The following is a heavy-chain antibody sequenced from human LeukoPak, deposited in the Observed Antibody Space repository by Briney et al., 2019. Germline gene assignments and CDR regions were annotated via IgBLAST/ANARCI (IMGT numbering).Heavy chain of an antibody. Sequence: SETLSLTCAVYGGSFSGYYWSWIRQLPGKGLEWIGEINHSGSTNYNPSLKSRVTISVDTSKNQFSLKLSSVTAADTAVYYCARLGRYSSSSAWGQGTLVTVSS. CDR3: ARLGRYSSSSA. V-gene: IGHV4-34*01. J-gene: IGHJ5*02. D-gene: IGHD6-6*01. CDR1: GGSFSGYY. CDR2: INHSGST.